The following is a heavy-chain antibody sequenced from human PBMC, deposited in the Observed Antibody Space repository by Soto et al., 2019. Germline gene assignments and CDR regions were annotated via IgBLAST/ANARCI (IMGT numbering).Heavy chain of an antibody. CDR3: ASRIYYYYGMDV. J-gene: IGHJ6*02. Sequence: PSETLSLTCAVSGGSISSSNWWSWVRQPPGKGLEWIGEIYHSGSTNYNPSLKSRVTISVDKSKNQFSLKLSSVTAADTAVYYCASRIYYYYGMDVWGQGTTVTVYS. D-gene: IGHD3-3*02. CDR1: GGSISSSNW. CDR2: IYHSGST. V-gene: IGHV4-4*02.